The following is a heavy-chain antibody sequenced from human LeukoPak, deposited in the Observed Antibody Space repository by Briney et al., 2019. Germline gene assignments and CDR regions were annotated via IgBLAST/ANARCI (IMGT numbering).Heavy chain of an antibody. Sequence: SGTLSLTCDVSGCSISSNNCWGWVRQPPGKGVEWIGEIYHSGSPNYNPSLKSRVTISVDKSRNHFSLNLSSVTAADTAVYYCARVNINNWHSCDYWGQGTLVTVSS. CDR1: GCSISSNNC. V-gene: IGHV4-4*02. CDR3: ARVNINNWHSCDY. J-gene: IGHJ4*02. CDR2: IYHSGSP. D-gene: IGHD1-1*01.